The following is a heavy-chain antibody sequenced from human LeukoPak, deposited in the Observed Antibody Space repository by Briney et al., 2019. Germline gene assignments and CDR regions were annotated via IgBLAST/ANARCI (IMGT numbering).Heavy chain of an antibody. Sequence: VASVKVSCKASGYTFTGYYMHWVRQAPGQGLEWMGWINPNSGGTNYAQKFQGRVTMTRDMSTSTVYMELSSLRSEDTAVYYCARGYSGYDGIDYWGQGTLVTVSS. CDR2: INPNSGGT. J-gene: IGHJ4*02. V-gene: IGHV1-2*02. CDR3: ARGYSGYDGIDY. D-gene: IGHD5-12*01. CDR1: GYTFTGYY.